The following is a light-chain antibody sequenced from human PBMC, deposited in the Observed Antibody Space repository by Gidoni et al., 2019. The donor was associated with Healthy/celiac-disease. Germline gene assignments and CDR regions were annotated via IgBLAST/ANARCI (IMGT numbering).Light chain of an antibody. CDR1: QSVASN. Sequence: MVMTQSPATLSVSPGERATLSCRASQSVASNLAWYQQKPGQAPRLLIYGASTRATGIPARFSGSGSGTEFTLTISSLQSEDFAVYYCQQYNYWPRTFGQGTKLEIK. V-gene: IGKV3-15*01. CDR2: GAS. CDR3: QQYNYWPRT. J-gene: IGKJ2*01.